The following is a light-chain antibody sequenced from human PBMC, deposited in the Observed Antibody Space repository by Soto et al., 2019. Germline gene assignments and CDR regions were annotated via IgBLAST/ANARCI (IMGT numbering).Light chain of an antibody. CDR3: QQYNTYWT. V-gene: IGKV1-5*03. Sequence: DIQMTQSPSTLSASVGDRVTITCRASQSISSRLAWYQQKPGKAPKLLIYKASILESGVPSRFSGSGSGTEFTLTISSLQPDDFATYYCQQYNTYWTFGQGTKVEIK. CDR2: KAS. CDR1: QSISSR. J-gene: IGKJ1*01.